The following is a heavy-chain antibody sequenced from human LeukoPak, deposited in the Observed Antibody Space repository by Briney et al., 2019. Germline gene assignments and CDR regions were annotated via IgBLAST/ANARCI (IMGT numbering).Heavy chain of an antibody. D-gene: IGHD2-8*02. CDR1: GFTFSSRT. J-gene: IGHJ5*02. Sequence: GGSLRLSCGASGFTFSSRTMNWVRQAPGKGLEWVSTITNDGVATYYADSVRGRFTVSRDNSRNTLYLQMNSLRVEDTAAYYCAPRGIGGVDWFDPWGQGTLVTVSS. CDR3: APRGIGGVDWFDP. CDR2: ITNDGVAT. V-gene: IGHV3-23*01.